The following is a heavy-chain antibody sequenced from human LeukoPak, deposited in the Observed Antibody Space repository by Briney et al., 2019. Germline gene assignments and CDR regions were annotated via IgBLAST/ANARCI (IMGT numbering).Heavy chain of an antibody. J-gene: IGHJ6*03. V-gene: IGHV3-7*04. CDR3: ARGRTLNYYYMDV. CDR1: GLTFSSYW. CDR2: IKQDGSEK. Sequence: GGSLRLSCAASGLTFSSYWMSWVRQAPGKGLEWVANIKQDGSEKYYVDSVKGRFTISRDNAKNSLYLQMNGLRAEDTAVYYCARGRTLNYYYMDVWGKGTTVTVSS.